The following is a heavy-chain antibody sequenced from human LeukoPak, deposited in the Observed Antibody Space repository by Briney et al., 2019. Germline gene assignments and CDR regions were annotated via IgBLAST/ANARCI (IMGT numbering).Heavy chain of an antibody. CDR1: GFAFSHYG. J-gene: IGHJ4*02. CDR3: ARDVTMVRGVSL. V-gene: IGHV3-33*01. Sequence: PGRSLRLSCAPSGFAFSHYGIHWVRQAPGKGLEWVAAIQSDGSKKYYRESVKGRFTISRDNSMNTLYLQLNSLRAEDTAVYYCARDVTMVRGVSLWGQGTLVTVSS. D-gene: IGHD3-10*01. CDR2: IQSDGSKK.